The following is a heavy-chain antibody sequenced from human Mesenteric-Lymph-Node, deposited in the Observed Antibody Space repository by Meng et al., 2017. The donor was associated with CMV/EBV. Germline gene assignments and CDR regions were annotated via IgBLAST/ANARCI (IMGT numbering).Heavy chain of an antibody. CDR3: ARLRGGGCSSTTCSNAFDI. CDR1: GGTFSSYA. V-gene: IGHV1-2*02. J-gene: IGHJ3*02. Sequence: ASVKVSCKASGGTFSSYAISWVRQAPGQGLEWLGWINPYTDDAKYAQKFQGRVTITRDTSISTAYVELNSLSAEDTAVYYCARLRGGGCSSTTCSNAFDIWGQGTMVTVSS. CDR2: INPYTDDA. D-gene: IGHD2-2*01.